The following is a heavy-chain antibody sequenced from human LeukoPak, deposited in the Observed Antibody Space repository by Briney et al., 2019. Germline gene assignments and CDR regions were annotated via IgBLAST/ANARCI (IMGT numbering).Heavy chain of an antibody. J-gene: IGHJ4*02. V-gene: IGHV4-59*01. CDR1: GGSIRSYY. CDR3: ARDRSPLDY. Sequence: KSSETLSLTCTVSGGSIRSYYWSWIRQPPGKGLEWIGYIYYSGSTNYNPSLKSRVTISIDTPKNQLSLKLSSVTAADTAVYYCARDRSPLDYWGQGTLVTASS. CDR2: IYYSGST.